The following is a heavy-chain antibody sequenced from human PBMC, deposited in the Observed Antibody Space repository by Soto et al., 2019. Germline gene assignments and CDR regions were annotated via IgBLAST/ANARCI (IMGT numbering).Heavy chain of an antibody. V-gene: IGHV4-34*01. CDR1: GGSFSGYY. CDR3: ARGDRCSGGSCYPYSSGWRTYGMDV. D-gene: IGHD2-15*01. J-gene: IGHJ6*02. CDR2: INHSGST. Sequence: PSETLSLTCAVYGGSFSGYYWSWIRQPPGKGLEWIGEINHSGSTNYNPSLKSRVTISVDTSKNQFSLKLSSVTAADTAVYYCARGDRCSGGSCYPYSSGWRTYGMDVWGQGTTVTVS.